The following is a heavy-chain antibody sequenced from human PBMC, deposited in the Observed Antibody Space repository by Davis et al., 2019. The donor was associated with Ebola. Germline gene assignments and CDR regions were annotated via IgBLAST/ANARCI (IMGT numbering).Heavy chain of an antibody. CDR2: ISAYNGNT. V-gene: IGHV1-18*01. CDR3: ARGDCSGGSCYSFDY. Sequence: ASVKVSCKASGYTFTSYGISWVRQAPGQGLEWMEWISAYNGNTNYAQKLQGRVTMTTDTSTSTAYMELRSLRSDDTAVYYCARGDCSGGSCYSFDYWGQGTLVTVSS. CDR1: GYTFTSYG. J-gene: IGHJ4*02. D-gene: IGHD2-15*01.